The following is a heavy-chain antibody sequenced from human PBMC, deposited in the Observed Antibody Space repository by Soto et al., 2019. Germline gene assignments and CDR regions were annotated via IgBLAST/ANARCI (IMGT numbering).Heavy chain of an antibody. Sequence: QVQLVQSGAEVKKPGSSVKVSCKASGGTFSSYAISWVRQAPGQGLEWMGGIIPIFGTANYAQKFQGRVAITADESTSKAYMELSSLGSEDTGVDYGEGGWVDRVLLRGGMDVWGQGTTVTVSS. CDR2: IIPIFGTA. J-gene: IGHJ6*02. CDR3: EGGWVDRVLLRGGMDV. CDR1: GGTFSSYA. V-gene: IGHV1-69*01. D-gene: IGHD3-10*01.